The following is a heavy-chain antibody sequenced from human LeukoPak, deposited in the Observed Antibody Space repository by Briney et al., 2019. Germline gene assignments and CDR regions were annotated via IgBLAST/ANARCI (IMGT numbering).Heavy chain of an antibody. V-gene: IGHV3-21*01. CDR1: GFTFSSYT. Sequence: RGSLRLSCAASGFTFSSYTRNWVRQAPGKGLQSVSSISSSSSYIYYADSVKGRFTISRDNSKNSLYLQMNSLRAEDTAVYYCARASGWYERGPDYYYYYMDVWGKGTTVTVSS. J-gene: IGHJ6*03. CDR2: ISSSSSYI. CDR3: ARASGWYERGPDYYYYYMDV. D-gene: IGHD6-19*01.